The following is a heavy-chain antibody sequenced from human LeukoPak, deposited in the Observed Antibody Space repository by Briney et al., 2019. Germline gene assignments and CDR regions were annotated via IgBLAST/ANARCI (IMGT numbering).Heavy chain of an antibody. Sequence: SETLSLTCTVSGGSISSYYWGWIRQPPGKGLEWIANIYHSGSTYNNPSLKSRVTISIDTSKNQFSLKLSSVTAADTAMYYCARFKTAGTYYMDVWGKGTTVTVSS. V-gene: IGHV4-59*08. CDR3: ARFKTAGTYYMDV. CDR2: IYHSGST. J-gene: IGHJ6*03. CDR1: GGSISSYY. D-gene: IGHD6-19*01.